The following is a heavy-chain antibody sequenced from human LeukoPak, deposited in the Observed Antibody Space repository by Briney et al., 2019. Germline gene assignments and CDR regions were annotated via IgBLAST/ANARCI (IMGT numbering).Heavy chain of an antibody. CDR2: ISSSGSTI. CDR1: GFTFSDYY. CDR3: AKDIFPYYDSSGYFTPPDY. Sequence: GGSLRLSCAASGFTFSDYYMSWIRQAPGKGLEWVSYISSSGSTIYYADSVKGRFTISRDNSENTLFLQMSSLRAEDAALYYCAKDIFPYYDSSGYFTPPDYWGQGTPVTVSS. D-gene: IGHD3-22*01. J-gene: IGHJ4*02. V-gene: IGHV3-11*04.